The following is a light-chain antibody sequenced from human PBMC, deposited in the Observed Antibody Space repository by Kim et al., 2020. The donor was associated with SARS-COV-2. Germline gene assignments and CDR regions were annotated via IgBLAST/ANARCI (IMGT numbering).Light chain of an antibody. J-gene: IGLJ2*01. CDR2: RDD. CDR3: QVWDSSTVV. CDR1: NIVRKN. V-gene: IGLV3-9*01. Sequence: SYELTQPLSVSVALGQPARITCGGNNIVRKNVHWYQQKAGQAPVLVIYRDDTRPSGIPERFSGANSGNTATLTISRAQAGDEADYYCQVWDSSTVVFGVGTQLTVL.